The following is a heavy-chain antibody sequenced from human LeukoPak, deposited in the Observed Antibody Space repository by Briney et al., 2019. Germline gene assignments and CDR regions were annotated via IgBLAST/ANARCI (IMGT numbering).Heavy chain of an antibody. V-gene: IGHV1-2*02. J-gene: IGHJ3*02. Sequence: ASVKVSCKASGYTFTGYYMHWVRQAPGQGLEWMGWINPNSGGTNYAQKFQGRVTMTRDTSISTAYMELSRLRSDDTAVYYCARVGGPDSSSFWGAFDIWGQGTMVTVSS. CDR2: INPNSGGT. CDR3: ARVGGPDSSSFWGAFDI. CDR1: GYTFTGYY. D-gene: IGHD6-13*01.